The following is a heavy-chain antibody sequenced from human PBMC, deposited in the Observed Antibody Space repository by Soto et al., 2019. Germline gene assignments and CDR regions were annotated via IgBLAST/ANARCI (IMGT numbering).Heavy chain of an antibody. V-gene: IGHV1-3*01. J-gene: IGHJ4*02. Sequence: QVQLVQSGAEVKKPGASVKVSCKASGYTFTSYAMHWVSQAPGQRLEWMGWINAGNGNTKYSQKSQGRVTITRDTSASTAYMELSSLRSEDTAVYYCASSFTVPAALGYFGQGTLVTVSS. CDR1: GYTFTSYA. CDR2: INAGNGNT. D-gene: IGHD2-2*01. CDR3: ASSFTVPAALGY.